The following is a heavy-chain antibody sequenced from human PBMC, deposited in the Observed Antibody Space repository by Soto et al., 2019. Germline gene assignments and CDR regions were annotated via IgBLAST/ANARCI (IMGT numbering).Heavy chain of an antibody. CDR1: GFTFSSYW. CDR3: ARDRSIAAAAYYYCGMDV. CDR2: IKQDGSEK. Sequence: GGSLRLSCAASGFTFSSYWMSWVRQAPGKGLEWVANIKQDGSEKYYMDSGKGRFTISRDNAKNSLYLQMNSLRAEDTAVYSWARDRSIAAAAYYYCGMDVWGQGTSVTV. V-gene: IGHV3-7*01. J-gene: IGHJ6*02. D-gene: IGHD6-13*01.